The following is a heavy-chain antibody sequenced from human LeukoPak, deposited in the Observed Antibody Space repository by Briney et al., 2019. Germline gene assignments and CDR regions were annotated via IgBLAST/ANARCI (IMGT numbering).Heavy chain of an antibody. Sequence: SETLSLTCSVSNDFIRNYYWSWIRQPPGKALEWIGYIYHTGNTNYNPSLKSRLTMSIDTSKNQFSLNLNSVTAADTAVYYCARGNYGSGSYYVVDFDYWGQRTLVTVSS. CDR1: NDFIRNYY. V-gene: IGHV4-59*01. CDR3: ARGNYGSGSYYVVDFDY. J-gene: IGHJ4*02. D-gene: IGHD3-10*01. CDR2: IYHTGNT.